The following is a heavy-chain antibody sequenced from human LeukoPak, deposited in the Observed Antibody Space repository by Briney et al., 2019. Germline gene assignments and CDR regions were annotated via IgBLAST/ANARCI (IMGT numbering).Heavy chain of an antibody. Sequence: GGSLRLSCAASGFTVSSNYMSWVRQAPGKGLEWVSVIYSGGSTYYADSVKGRFTISRDNSKNTLYLQMNSLRAEDTAVYYCAKALVSADLDYWGQGTLVTVSS. CDR2: IYSGGST. CDR3: AKALVSADLDY. J-gene: IGHJ4*02. V-gene: IGHV3-66*01. D-gene: IGHD2-15*01. CDR1: GFTVSSNY.